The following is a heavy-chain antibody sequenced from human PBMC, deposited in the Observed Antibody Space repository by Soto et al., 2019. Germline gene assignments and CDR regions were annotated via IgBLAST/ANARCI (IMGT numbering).Heavy chain of an antibody. V-gene: IGHV1-18*01. Sequence: ASVKVSCKASGYTFTSYGISWVRQAPGQGLEWMGWISAYNGNTNYAQKLQGRVTMTTDTSTSPAYMELRSLRSDDTAVYYCARAPLTIVVVPAAQSHFDYWGQGTLVTVSS. D-gene: IGHD2-2*01. J-gene: IGHJ4*02. CDR2: ISAYNGNT. CDR3: ARAPLTIVVVPAAQSHFDY. CDR1: GYTFTSYG.